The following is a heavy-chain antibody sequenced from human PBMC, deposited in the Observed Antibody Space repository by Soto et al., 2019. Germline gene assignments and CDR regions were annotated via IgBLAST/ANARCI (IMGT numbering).Heavy chain of an antibody. CDR3: AKDPLGRDGYNFVVSYFDY. CDR1: GFTFSSYA. J-gene: IGHJ4*02. V-gene: IGHV3-23*01. D-gene: IGHD2-21*01. Sequence: GGSLRLSCAASGFTFSSYAMSWVRQAPGKGLEWVSAISGSSGSTYYADSVKGRFTISRDNSKNTLYLQMNSLRAEDTAVYYCAKDPLGRDGYNFVVSYFDYWGQGTLVTVSS. CDR2: ISGSSGST.